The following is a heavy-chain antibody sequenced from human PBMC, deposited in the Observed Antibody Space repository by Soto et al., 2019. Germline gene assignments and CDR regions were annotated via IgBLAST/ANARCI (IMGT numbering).Heavy chain of an antibody. J-gene: IGHJ4*02. Sequence: PGGSLRLSCAASGFTFSSYAMSWVRQAPGEGLEWVSAISGSGGSTYYADSVKGRFTISRDNSKNTLYLQMNSLRAEDTAVYYCAKDVGIAAAGLTFDYWGQGTLVTVSS. D-gene: IGHD6-13*01. CDR3: AKDVGIAAAGLTFDY. V-gene: IGHV3-23*01. CDR1: GFTFSSYA. CDR2: ISGSGGST.